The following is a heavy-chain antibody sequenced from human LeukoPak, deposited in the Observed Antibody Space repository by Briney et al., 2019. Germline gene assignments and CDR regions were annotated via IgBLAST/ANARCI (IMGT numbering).Heavy chain of an antibody. CDR3: ARGPVGGDYGDYLDY. CDR2: INHSGST. V-gene: IGHV4-34*01. Sequence: PSETLSLTCAVYGRSFSGYYWSWIRQPPGKGLEWIGEINHSGSTNYNPSLKSRVTISVDTSKNQFSLKLSSVTAADTAVYYCARGPVGGDYGDYLDYWGQGTLVTVSS. CDR1: GRSFSGYY. J-gene: IGHJ4*02. D-gene: IGHD3-16*01.